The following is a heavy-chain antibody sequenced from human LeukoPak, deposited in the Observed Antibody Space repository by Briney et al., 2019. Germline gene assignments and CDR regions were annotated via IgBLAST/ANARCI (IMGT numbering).Heavy chain of an antibody. CDR1: IGSLNTYF. Sequence: PSETLSLTCTVSIGSLNTYFWTWVRQPAGEGLEWIGRVSDTGRAYYNPSLESRVTISLDTSKNQFSLKVTSVTAADTAVYYCARGKEMTRTSGYYSFDFWGQGTLVSVSS. D-gene: IGHD3-9*01. J-gene: IGHJ4*02. CDR3: ARGKEMTRTSGYYSFDF. CDR2: VSDTGRA. V-gene: IGHV4-4*07.